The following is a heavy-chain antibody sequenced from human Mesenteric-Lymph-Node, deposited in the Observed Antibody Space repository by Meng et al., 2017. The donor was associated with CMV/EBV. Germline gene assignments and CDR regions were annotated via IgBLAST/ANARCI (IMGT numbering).Heavy chain of an antibody. Sequence: SVKVSCKSSGYTFTSYAMHWVRQAPGQGLEWMGRINPNSGATNYAQKFQDRVTMTRDTSISTAYMELGGLRSDDTAIYYCATLNFDYWGQGTLVTVSS. CDR3: ATLNFDY. CDR2: INPNSGAT. CDR1: GYTFTSYA. J-gene: IGHJ4*02. V-gene: IGHV1-2*06.